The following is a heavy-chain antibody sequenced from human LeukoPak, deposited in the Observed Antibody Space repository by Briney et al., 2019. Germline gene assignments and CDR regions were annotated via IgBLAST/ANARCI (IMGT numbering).Heavy chain of an antibody. D-gene: IGHD1-26*01. CDR1: TFTFSTYA. CDR3: AKPYGSLSRGGLDV. V-gene: IGHV3-23*01. Sequence: GGSLRLSCAASTFTFSTYAMNWVRKAPGKGLEWVSAISGGGISTYYADSVKSRFTISRDNSKNTLYLQMNSLRAEDTAVYYCAKPYGSLSRGGLDVWGQGTTVIVSS. J-gene: IGHJ6*02. CDR2: ISGGGIST.